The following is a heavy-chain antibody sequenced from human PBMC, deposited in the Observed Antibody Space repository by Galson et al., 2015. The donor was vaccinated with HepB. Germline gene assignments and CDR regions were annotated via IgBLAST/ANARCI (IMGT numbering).Heavy chain of an antibody. CDR3: ARRISLVRGIITKPDYYYGMDV. J-gene: IGHJ6*02. CDR1: GFTFSSYW. Sequence: SLRLSCAASGFTFSSYWMNWVRQAPGKGLEWVAHINQDGSSKYYVDSVKGRFTISRDNAKDSVYLQLDSLRAEDTAVYYCARRISLVRGIITKPDYYYGMDVGGQGALVTVS. CDR2: INQDGSSK. D-gene: IGHD3-10*01. V-gene: IGHV3-7*03.